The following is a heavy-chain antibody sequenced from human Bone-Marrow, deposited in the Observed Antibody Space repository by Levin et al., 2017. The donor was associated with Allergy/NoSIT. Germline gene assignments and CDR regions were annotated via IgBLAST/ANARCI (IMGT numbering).Heavy chain of an antibody. Sequence: PGESLKISCGGSGFIFGNAWMNWVRQAPGKGLEWVGRVKSQTYGGTTDYAAPVKGRFTISRDDSKNTLYLQMNSLKTEDTAVYYCTTEPSSGMYFYGMDVWGQGTTVTVSS. D-gene: IGHD3-22*01. CDR3: TTEPSSGMYFYGMDV. V-gene: IGHV3-15*07. J-gene: IGHJ6*02. CDR2: VKSQTYGGTT. CDR1: GFIFGNAW.